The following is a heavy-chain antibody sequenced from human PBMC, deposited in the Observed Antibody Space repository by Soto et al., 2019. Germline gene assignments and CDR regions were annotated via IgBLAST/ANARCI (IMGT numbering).Heavy chain of an antibody. J-gene: IGHJ3*02. Sequence: ASVKVSCKSSGYIFSDYGITWVRQAPGQGLEWMGWISAYNGNTDYAQKFQDRLTLATDTSTSTAYTELRSLRSDDTALYYCARPVTSPDHLDIWGQGTMVTVSS. CDR1: GYIFSDYG. CDR3: ARPVTSPDHLDI. CDR2: ISAYNGNT. D-gene: IGHD4-4*01. V-gene: IGHV1-18*01.